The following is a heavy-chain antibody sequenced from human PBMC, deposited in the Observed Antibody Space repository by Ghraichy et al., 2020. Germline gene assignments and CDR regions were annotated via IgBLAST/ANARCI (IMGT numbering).Heavy chain of an antibody. D-gene: IGHD2-2*01. J-gene: IGHJ4*02. CDR3: AREGGKLVVPGALTPIYYFDY. CDR2: IYISGST. V-gene: IGHV4-4*07. CDR1: GGSISGYY. Sequence: GSLRLSFTVSGGSISGYYWSWIRQPAGKGLEWIGRIYISGSTNYNPSLKSRVTMSVDTSKNQFSLKLSSVTAADTAVYYCAREGGKLVVPGALTPIYYFDYWGQGTLVTVSS.